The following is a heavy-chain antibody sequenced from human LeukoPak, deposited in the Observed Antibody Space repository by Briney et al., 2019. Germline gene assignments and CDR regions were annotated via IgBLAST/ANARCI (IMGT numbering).Heavy chain of an antibody. J-gene: IGHJ3*02. Sequence: SGPTLVKPTQTLTLTCTFSGFSLSTSGVGVGWIRQPPGKALEWLALIYWDDDKRYSPSLKSRLTITKDTSKDQVVLTMTNMDPVDTATYYCAHRYTAMPNLVAFDIWGQGTMVTVSS. CDR1: GFSLSTSGVG. CDR3: AHRYTAMPNLVAFDI. D-gene: IGHD5-18*01. CDR2: IYWDDDK. V-gene: IGHV2-5*02.